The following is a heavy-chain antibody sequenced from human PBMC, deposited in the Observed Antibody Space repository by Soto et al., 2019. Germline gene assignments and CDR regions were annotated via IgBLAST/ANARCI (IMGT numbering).Heavy chain of an antibody. Sequence: GGSLRLSCAASGFTYSSYSMNWVRQAPGKGLEWVSYISSSSSTIYYADSVKGRFTISRDNAKNSLYLQMNSLRDEDTAVYYCAREDIVLMVYAKGYYYYAMDVWGQGTTVTVSS. J-gene: IGHJ6*02. CDR2: ISSSSSTI. CDR1: GFTYSSYS. V-gene: IGHV3-48*02. CDR3: AREDIVLMVYAKGYYYYAMDV. D-gene: IGHD2-8*01.